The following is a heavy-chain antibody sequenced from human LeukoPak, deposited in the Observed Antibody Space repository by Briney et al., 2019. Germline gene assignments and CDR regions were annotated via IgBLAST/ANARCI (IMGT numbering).Heavy chain of an antibody. V-gene: IGHV3-23*01. Sequence: PGGSLRLSCAASGFTFSSYSMNWVRQAPGKGLEWVSAITGSGGRTYYADSVKGRFTISRDNSKNTLYRQMNSLRAEDTAIYYCAKEYTGTFSPFPSYFDNWGQGTLVTVSS. CDR3: AKEYTGTFSPFPSYFDN. CDR1: GFTFSSYS. D-gene: IGHD1-26*01. CDR2: ITGSGGRT. J-gene: IGHJ4*02.